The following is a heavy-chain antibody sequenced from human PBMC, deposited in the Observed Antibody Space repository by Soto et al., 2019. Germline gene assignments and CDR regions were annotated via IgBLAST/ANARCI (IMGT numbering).Heavy chain of an antibody. CDR3: ASSPPLYYYDSSGPPGWFDP. V-gene: IGHV1-69*06. Sequence: ASVKVSCKASGGTFSSYAISWVRQAPGQGLEWMGGIIPIFGTANYAQKFQGRVTITADKSTSTAYMELSSLRSEDTAVYYCASSPPLYYYDSSGPPGWFDPWGQGTLVTV. CDR1: GGTFSSYA. D-gene: IGHD3-22*01. J-gene: IGHJ5*02. CDR2: IIPIFGTA.